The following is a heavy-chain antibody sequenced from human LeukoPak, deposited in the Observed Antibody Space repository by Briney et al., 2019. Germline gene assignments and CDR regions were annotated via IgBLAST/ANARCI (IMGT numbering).Heavy chain of an antibody. D-gene: IGHD3-22*01. Sequence: GGSLRLSCAASGFTFSSYWMHWVRQAPGKGLEWVANIKQDGSEKYYVDSVKGRFTISRDNAKNSLYLQMNSLRAEDTAVYYCARETYGVGYYYDSSGYQKPDYWGQGTLVTVSS. J-gene: IGHJ4*02. CDR1: GFTFSSYW. V-gene: IGHV3-7*01. CDR3: ARETYGVGYYYDSSGYQKPDY. CDR2: IKQDGSEK.